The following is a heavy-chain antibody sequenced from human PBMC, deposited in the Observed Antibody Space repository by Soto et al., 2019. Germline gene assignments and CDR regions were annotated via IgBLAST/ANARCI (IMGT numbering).Heavy chain of an antibody. Sequence: AAVKVSCKASGYTFTSYDINWVRQATGQGLEWMGWMNPNSGNTGYAQKFQGRVTMTRNTSISTAYMELSSLRSEDTAVYYCARGGGDTAMRDAFDIWGQGTMVTVSS. CDR3: ARGGGDTAMRDAFDI. V-gene: IGHV1-8*01. D-gene: IGHD5-18*01. CDR2: MNPNSGNT. J-gene: IGHJ3*02. CDR1: GYTFTSYD.